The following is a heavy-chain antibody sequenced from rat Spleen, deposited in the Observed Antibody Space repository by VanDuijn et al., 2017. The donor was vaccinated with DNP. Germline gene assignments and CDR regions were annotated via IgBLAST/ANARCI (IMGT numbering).Heavy chain of an antibody. Sequence: EVQLVESGGGLVQPGRSLKLSCAASGFTFSDYNMAWVRQAPKKGLEWVATISYDGSSTYYRDSVKGRFTISRENAKRPLYLQMDSLRSADTATYYCARHPATAPYYFDYCGQGVMVTVSS. J-gene: IGHJ2*01. CDR3: ARHPATAPYYFDY. CDR1: GFTFSDYN. V-gene: IGHV5-7*01. CDR2: ISYDGSST. D-gene: IGHD1-11*01.